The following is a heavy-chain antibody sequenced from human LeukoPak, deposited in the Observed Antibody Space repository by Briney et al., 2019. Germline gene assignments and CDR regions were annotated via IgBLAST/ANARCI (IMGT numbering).Heavy chain of an antibody. D-gene: IGHD1-7*01. J-gene: IGHJ4*02. Sequence: GASVKVSCKASGYTFTSYYMHWMRQAPGQGLEWMGIINPSGGSTSYAQKFQGRVTMTRDTSTNTFYMELSSLRSEDTAVYHCARDEGPPRYNWNYGGPDYWGQGTLVTVSS. V-gene: IGHV1-46*01. CDR2: INPSGGST. CDR3: ARDEGPPRYNWNYGGPDY. CDR1: GYTFTSYY.